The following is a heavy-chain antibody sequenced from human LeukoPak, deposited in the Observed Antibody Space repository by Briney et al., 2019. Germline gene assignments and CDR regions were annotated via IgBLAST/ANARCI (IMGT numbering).Heavy chain of an antibody. CDR3: VRHTLAHYDAFDI. CDR2: IYYSGSI. D-gene: IGHD1/OR15-1a*01. Sequence: KPSETLSLTGTLSGGSNIGYDWRWIRQPPGKGLEWIGYIYYSGSINYNSSLKSRVAISVDTSRNQFSLKLSSMTAGDTTVYDCVRHTLAHYDAFDIWGQGTMVTVSS. V-gene: IGHV4-59*01. J-gene: IGHJ3*02. CDR1: GGSNIGYD.